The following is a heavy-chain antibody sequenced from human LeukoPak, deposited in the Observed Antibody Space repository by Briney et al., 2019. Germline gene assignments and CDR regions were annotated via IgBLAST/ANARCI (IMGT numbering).Heavy chain of an antibody. CDR2: IYYSGST. CDR3: ARGAYCGGDCGYFDY. J-gene: IGHJ4*02. CDR1: GGSISSGGYY. V-gene: IGHV4-31*03. Sequence: SETLSLTCTVSGGSISSGGYYWSWIRQHPGKGLEWIGYIYYSGSTYYNPSLKSRVTISVDTSKNQFSLKLSSVTAADTAVYYCARGAYCGGDCGYFDYWGQGTLVTVSS. D-gene: IGHD2-21*02.